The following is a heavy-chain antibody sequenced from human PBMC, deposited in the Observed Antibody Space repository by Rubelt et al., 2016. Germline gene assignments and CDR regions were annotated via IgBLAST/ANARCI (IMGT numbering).Heavy chain of an antibody. D-gene: IGHD3-22*01. J-gene: IGHJ6*02. Sequence: TYYNPSLKSRVTISVDTSKNQFSLKLSSVTAADTAVYYCARDLYYDSSGYPPNPYYYYGMDVWGQGTTVTVSS. CDR3: ARDLYYDSSGYPPNPYYYYGMDV. CDR2: T. V-gene: IGHV4-59*01.